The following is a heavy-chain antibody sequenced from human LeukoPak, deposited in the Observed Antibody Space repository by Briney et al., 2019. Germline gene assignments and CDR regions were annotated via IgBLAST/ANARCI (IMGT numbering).Heavy chain of an antibody. CDR3: ARADYDFWSGYPDIYYMDV. CDR2: IIPIFGTA. V-gene: IGHV1-69*13. CDR1: GGTFSSYA. D-gene: IGHD3-3*01. Sequence: SVKVSCKASGGTFSSYAISWVRQAPGQGLEWMGGIIPIFGTANYAQKFQGRVTITADESTSTAYMELGSLRSEDTAVYYCARADYDFWSGYPDIYYMDVWGKGTTVTVSS. J-gene: IGHJ6*03.